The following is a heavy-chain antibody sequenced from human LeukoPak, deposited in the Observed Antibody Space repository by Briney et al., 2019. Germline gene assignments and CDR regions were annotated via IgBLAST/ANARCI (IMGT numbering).Heavy chain of an antibody. V-gene: IGHV4-4*07. D-gene: IGHD2-15*01. CDR1: GGSISSYY. CDR3: ARASPCGGSCYYYGMDV. Sequence: SETLSLTCTVSGGSISSYYWSWIRQPAGKGLEWIGRIYTSGSTNYNPSLKSRVTMSVDTSKNQFSLKLSSVTAADTAVYYRARASPCGGSCYYYGMDVWGQGTTVTVSS. CDR2: IYTSGST. J-gene: IGHJ6*02.